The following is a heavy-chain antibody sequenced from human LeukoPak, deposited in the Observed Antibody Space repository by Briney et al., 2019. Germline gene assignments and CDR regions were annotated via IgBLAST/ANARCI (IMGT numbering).Heavy chain of an antibody. Sequence: GGSLRLSCAASGFTFSSHSMNWVRQTPGKGLEWVSYISSGSSARYYADSVKGRFTISRDDARNSLYLQMNSLRAEDTAVYYCARDRDSSGWYWSFDYWGQGTLVTVSS. CDR3: ARDRDSSGWYWSFDY. J-gene: IGHJ4*02. V-gene: IGHV3-48*01. D-gene: IGHD6-19*01. CDR1: GFTFSSHS. CDR2: ISSGSSAR.